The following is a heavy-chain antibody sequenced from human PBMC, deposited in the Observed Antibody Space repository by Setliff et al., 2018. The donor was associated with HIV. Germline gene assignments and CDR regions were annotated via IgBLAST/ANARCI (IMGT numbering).Heavy chain of an antibody. CDR2: IYYSGNT. V-gene: IGHV4-59*11. CDR3: ARDGGGSGWSLGEFDF. Sequence: KPSETLSLTCSVSGASIRGHYWSWIRQSPGKGLEWIGNIYYSGNTNYNPSFKSRVTISVDTSKNQFSPRVNSVTAADTAVYYCARDGGGSGWSLGEFDFWGQGTLVTVSS. J-gene: IGHJ4*02. CDR1: GASIRGHY. D-gene: IGHD6-19*01.